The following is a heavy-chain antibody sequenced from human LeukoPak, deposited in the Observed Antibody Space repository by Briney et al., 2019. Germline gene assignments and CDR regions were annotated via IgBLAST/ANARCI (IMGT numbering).Heavy chain of an antibody. CDR2: ISGNGGST. CDR3: ARERYSGYGFDALDI. Sequence: GGSLRLSCAASGFTFSGYAMHWVRQAPGKGLQYVSTISGNGGSTYYANSVKGRFTISRDNSKNTLYLQMGSLRAEDMAVYYCARERYSGYGFDALDIWGQGTMVTVSS. CDR1: GFTFSGYA. J-gene: IGHJ3*02. D-gene: IGHD5-12*01. V-gene: IGHV3-64*01.